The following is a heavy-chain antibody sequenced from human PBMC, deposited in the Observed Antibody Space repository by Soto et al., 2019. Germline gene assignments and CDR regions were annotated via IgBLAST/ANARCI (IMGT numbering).Heavy chain of an antibody. V-gene: IGHV3-30*18. CDR2: ISYDGSNK. CDR3: AKDGESQEYSGGWSHFDY. D-gene: IGHD6-19*01. CDR1: GFTFSSYG. Sequence: GGSLRLSCAASGFTFSSYGMHWVRQAPGKGLEWVAVISYDGSNKYYADSVKGRFTISRDNSKNTLYLQMNSLRAEDTAVYYCAKDGESQEYSGGWSHFDYWGQGTLVTVSS. J-gene: IGHJ4*02.